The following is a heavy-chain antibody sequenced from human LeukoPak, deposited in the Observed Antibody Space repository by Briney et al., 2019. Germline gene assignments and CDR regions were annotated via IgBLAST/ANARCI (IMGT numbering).Heavy chain of an antibody. CDR3: ARRNLMITFGGVIADDY. CDR1: GYTFTSYD. Sequence: ASVKVSCKASGYTFTSYDINWVRQATGQGLEWMGWMNPNSGNTGYAQKFQGRVTMTRNTSISTAYMELSSLRSEDTVVYYCARRNLMITFGGVIADDYWGQGTLVTVSS. J-gene: IGHJ4*02. CDR2: MNPNSGNT. D-gene: IGHD3-16*02. V-gene: IGHV1-8*01.